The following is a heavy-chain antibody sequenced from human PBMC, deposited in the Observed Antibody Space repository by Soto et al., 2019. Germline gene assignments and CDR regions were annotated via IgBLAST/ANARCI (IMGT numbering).Heavy chain of an antibody. CDR2: IYHSGST. V-gene: IGHV4-38-2*01. D-gene: IGHD6-19*01. J-gene: IGHJ4*02. Sequence: LSLTCAVSGYSISSGYYWGWIRQPPGKGLEWIGSIYHSGSTYYNPSLKSRVTISVDTSKNQFSLKLSSVTAADTAVYYCAREGQWSTQSWGQGTLVTVSS. CDR3: AREGQWSTQS. CDR1: GYSISSGYY.